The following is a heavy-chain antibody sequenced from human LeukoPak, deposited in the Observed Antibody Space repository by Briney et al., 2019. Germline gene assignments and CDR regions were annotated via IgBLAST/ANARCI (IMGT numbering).Heavy chain of an antibody. CDR3: ARGGGLDV. J-gene: IGHJ6*02. CDR2: INHNGNVN. CDR1: GFTFNNYW. D-gene: IGHD3-16*01. V-gene: IGHV3-7*03. Sequence: GGSLRLSCAASGFTFNNYWIHWARQAPGKGLEWVASINHNGNVNYYVDSVKGRFTISRDNAKNSLYLQMSNLRAEDTAVYFCARGGGLDVWGQGATVTVSS.